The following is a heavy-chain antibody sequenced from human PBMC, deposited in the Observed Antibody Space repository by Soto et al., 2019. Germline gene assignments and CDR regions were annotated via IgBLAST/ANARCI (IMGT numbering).Heavy chain of an antibody. D-gene: IGHD5-18*01. Sequence: GGSLRLSCAASGFTFSSYAMHWVRQAPGKGLEWVAVISYNGSNKYYADSVKGRFTISRDSSKNTLYLQMNSLRAEDTAVYYCARGQVDIAMGAIDYWGQGTLVTVSS. V-gene: IGHV3-30-3*01. J-gene: IGHJ4*02. CDR2: ISYNGSNK. CDR3: ARGQVDIAMGAIDY. CDR1: GFTFSSYA.